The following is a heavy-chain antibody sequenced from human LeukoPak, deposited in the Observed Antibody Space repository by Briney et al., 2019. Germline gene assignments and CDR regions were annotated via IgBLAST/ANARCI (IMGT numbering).Heavy chain of an antibody. CDR2: ISHSGST. V-gene: IGHV4-4*02. D-gene: IGHD5-18*01. CDR1: GGSISSSNW. CDR3: ARARRGIQHLHYYYYMDV. Sequence: PSETLSLTCNVSGGSISSSNWWSWVRQPPGKGLEWIGEISHSGSTNYNPSLKSRVTISVDKSKNQFSLKLSSVTAADTAVYYCARARRGIQHLHYYYYMDVWGKGTTVTVSS. J-gene: IGHJ6*03.